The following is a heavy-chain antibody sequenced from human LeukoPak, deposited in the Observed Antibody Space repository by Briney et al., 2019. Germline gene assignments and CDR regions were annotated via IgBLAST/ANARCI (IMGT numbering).Heavy chain of an antibody. D-gene: IGHD5-24*01. V-gene: IGHV3-43*01. CDR1: GFTFDDYT. Sequence: GGSLRLSCAASGFTFDDYTMHRVRQAPGKGLEWVSLISWDGGSTYYADSVKGRFTISRDNSKNSLYLQMNSLRTEDTALYYCAKEGYRWLHLPYFDYWGQGTLVTVSS. CDR2: ISWDGGST. CDR3: AKEGYRWLHLPYFDY. J-gene: IGHJ4*02.